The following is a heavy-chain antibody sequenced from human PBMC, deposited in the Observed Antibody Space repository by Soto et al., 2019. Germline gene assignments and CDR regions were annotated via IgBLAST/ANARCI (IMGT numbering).Heavy chain of an antibody. CDR2: IYYSGST. CDR1: GGSISSGGYY. D-gene: IGHD3-9*01. CDR3: ARSGRAYYDILTGYTTNGMDV. J-gene: IGHJ6*02. V-gene: IGHV4-31*03. Sequence: QVQLQESGPGLVKPSQTLSLTCTVSGGSISSGGYYWSWIRQHPGKGLEWIGYIYYSGSTYYNPSLKSRVTISVDTSKNQFSLKLSSVTAADTAVYYCARSGRAYYDILTGYTTNGMDVWGQGTTVTVSS.